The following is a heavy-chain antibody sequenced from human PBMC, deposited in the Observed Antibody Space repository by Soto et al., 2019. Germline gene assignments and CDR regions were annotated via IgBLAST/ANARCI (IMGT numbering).Heavy chain of an antibody. CDR2: IYYSGST. CDR1: GGSISSGGYY. J-gene: IGHJ1*01. Sequence: SETLSLTCTVSGGSISSGGYYWSWIRQHPGKGLEWIGYIYYSGSTYYNPSLKSRVTISVDTSKNQFSLKLSSVTAADTAVYYCAGIESSSGYYYSEYFQHWGQGTLVTVSS. V-gene: IGHV4-31*03. D-gene: IGHD3-22*01. CDR3: AGIESSSGYYYSEYFQH.